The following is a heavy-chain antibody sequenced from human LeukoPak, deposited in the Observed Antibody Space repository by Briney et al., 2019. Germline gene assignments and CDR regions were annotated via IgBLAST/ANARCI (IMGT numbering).Heavy chain of an antibody. V-gene: IGHV3-74*01. J-gene: IGHJ4*02. CDR1: GFTFSTYW. CDR2: IHSDGSST. CDR3: ARDRGSGWFYFDY. Sequence: PGGSLRLSCAASGFTFSTYWMHWVRQVPGKGLVWVSRIHSDGSSTNYADSVRGRFTISRDNAKNTVYLQMNSLGVEDTAVYYCARDRGSGWFYFDYWGQGTLVTVSS. D-gene: IGHD6-19*01.